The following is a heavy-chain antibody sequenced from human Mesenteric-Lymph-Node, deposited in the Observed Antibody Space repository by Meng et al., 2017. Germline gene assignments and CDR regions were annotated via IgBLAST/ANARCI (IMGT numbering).Heavy chain of an antibody. J-gene: IGHJ6*02. D-gene: IGHD1-26*01. CDR3: VSESWELPYGMDV. CDR1: GGTFSSYA. V-gene: IGHV1-69*05. Sequence: SVKVSCKASGGTFSSYAISWVRQAPGQGLEWMGGIIPIFGTANYAQKFQGRVTITTDESTSTAYMELSSLRSEDTAVYYCVSESWELPYGMDVWGQGTTVTVSS. CDR2: IIPIFGTA.